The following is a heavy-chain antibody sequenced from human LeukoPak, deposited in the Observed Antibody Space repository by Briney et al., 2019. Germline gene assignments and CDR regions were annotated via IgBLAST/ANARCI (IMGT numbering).Heavy chain of an antibody. CDR2: IRYDGSNT. J-gene: IGHJ4*02. CDR1: GFTFSSYG. CDR3: AKSXSSXSGSYSAGHFDY. Sequence: GGSLRLSCAVSGFTFSSYGMHWVRQAPGKGLEWVAFIRYDGSNTYYADSVKGRFTISRDNSKNTLYLQMDTLRAEDTAVYYCAKSXSSXSGSYSAGHFDYWGQGTLVAVSS. D-gene: IGHD3-10*01. V-gene: IGHV3-30*02.